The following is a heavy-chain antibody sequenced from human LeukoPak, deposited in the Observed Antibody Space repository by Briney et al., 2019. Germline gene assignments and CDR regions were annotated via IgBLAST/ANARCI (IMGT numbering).Heavy chain of an antibody. J-gene: IGHJ5*02. V-gene: IGHV4-39*01. CDR2: IYYSGST. Sequence: PSETLSLTCTVSGGSISSSSYYWGWIRQPPGKGPEWIGSIYYSGSTYYNPSLKSRVTISVDTSKNQFSLKLSSVTAADTAVYYCARHFLEYQLPNWFDPWGQGTLVTVSS. CDR3: ARHFLEYQLPNWFDP. D-gene: IGHD2-2*01. CDR1: GGSISSSSYY.